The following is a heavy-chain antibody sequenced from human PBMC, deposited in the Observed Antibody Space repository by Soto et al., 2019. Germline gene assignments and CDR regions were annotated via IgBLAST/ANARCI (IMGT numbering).Heavy chain of an antibody. CDR3: AREPVTWRGGNDASHM. CDR1: GYAFTSYG. V-gene: IGHV1-18*04. J-gene: IGHJ3*02. CDR2: ISAYNGNT. Sequence: SVKGSCNASGYAFTSYGISWVRQAPGQGLEWMGWISAYNGNTNYAQKLQGRVTMTTDTSTSTAYMELRSLRSDDTAVYYCAREPVTWRGGNDASHMWGQGEIVTASS. D-gene: IGHD3-10*01.